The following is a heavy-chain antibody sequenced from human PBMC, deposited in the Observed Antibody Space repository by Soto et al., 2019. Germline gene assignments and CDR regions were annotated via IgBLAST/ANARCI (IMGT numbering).Heavy chain of an antibody. Sequence: QITLKESGPTLVKPTQTLTLTCTFSGFSLSTSGLGVGWIRQPPGKALEWLALIYWNDDKRYSPSLKSRLTITKDTSKNQVVLTMTNMDPVDTATYYCARHPAIFGVVSPFDYWGPGTLVTVSS. CDR3: ARHPAIFGVVSPFDY. CDR1: GFSLSTSGLG. CDR2: IYWNDDK. D-gene: IGHD3-3*01. V-gene: IGHV2-5*01. J-gene: IGHJ4*02.